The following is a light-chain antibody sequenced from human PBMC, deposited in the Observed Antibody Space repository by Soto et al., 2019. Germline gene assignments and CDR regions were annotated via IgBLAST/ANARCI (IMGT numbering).Light chain of an antibody. CDR2: EVT. CDR3: TSYVDNDIRV. CDR1: SSDVGAYKY. J-gene: IGLJ3*02. V-gene: IGLV2-8*01. Sequence: QSALTQPPSASGSPGQSVTISCTGTSSDVGAYKYVSWYQQYPGKAPKLMIYEVTKRPSGVPDLFSGSKSGNTASLTVSGLQAEDEADYYCTSYVDNDIRVFGGGTKLTVL.